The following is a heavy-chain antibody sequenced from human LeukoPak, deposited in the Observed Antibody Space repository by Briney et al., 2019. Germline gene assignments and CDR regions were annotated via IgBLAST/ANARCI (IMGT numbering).Heavy chain of an antibody. V-gene: IGHV4-4*07. CDR2: IYTSGST. D-gene: IGHD3-10*01. CDR1: GGSISSYY. Sequence: SETLSLTCTVSGGSISSYYWSWIRQPAGKGLEWIGRIYTSGSTNYNPSLKSRVTMSVDTSKNQFSLKLSSVTAADTAVYYCARGRTVLLWFGAPNAFDIWGQGTMATVSS. CDR3: ARGRTVLLWFGAPNAFDI. J-gene: IGHJ3*02.